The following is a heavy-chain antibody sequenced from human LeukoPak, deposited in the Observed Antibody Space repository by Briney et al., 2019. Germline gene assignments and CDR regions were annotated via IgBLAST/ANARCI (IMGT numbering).Heavy chain of an antibody. D-gene: IGHD6-19*01. CDR3: ARGSSGWYGAFDI. Sequence: PGGSLRLSCAASGFTFSSYSMNWVRQAPGKGLEWVSSISSSSSYIYYADSVKGRFTISRDNAKNSLYLQMNSLRAEDTAVYYCARGSSGWYGAFDIRGQGTMVTVSS. J-gene: IGHJ3*02. CDR2: ISSSSSYI. CDR1: GFTFSSYS. V-gene: IGHV3-21*01.